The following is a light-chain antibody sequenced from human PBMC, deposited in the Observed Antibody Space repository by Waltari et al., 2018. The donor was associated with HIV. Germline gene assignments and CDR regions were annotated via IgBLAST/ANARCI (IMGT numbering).Light chain of an antibody. CDR2: LFS. CDR1: ESLLHSNGYNY. CDR3: LLALQTPWS. V-gene: IGKV2-28*01. Sequence: DIVMTQSPLSLPVTPGEPASLSCRSRESLLHSNGYNYLDWYLQKPGQSPQRLIYLFSNCVFFFFFFFRVSLSGTYFPLKISRVQPSAVRLSSCLLALQTPWSFGQGTKVESK. J-gene: IGKJ1*01.